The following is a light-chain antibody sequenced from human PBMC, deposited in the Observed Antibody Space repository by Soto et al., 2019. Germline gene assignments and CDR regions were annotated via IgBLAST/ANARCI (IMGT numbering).Light chain of an antibody. V-gene: IGKV1-17*01. J-gene: IGKJ3*01. CDR1: QGIRDD. Sequence: DIQMTQSPSFLSPSIGDRVTITCRASQGIRDDLSWFQQKPGKAPERLIYRASFLQAGVPSRFSGSGSGTEFTLTIISLQPEDFATYYCQQYITHGVTFGPGTKVEIK. CDR2: RAS. CDR3: QQYITHGVT.